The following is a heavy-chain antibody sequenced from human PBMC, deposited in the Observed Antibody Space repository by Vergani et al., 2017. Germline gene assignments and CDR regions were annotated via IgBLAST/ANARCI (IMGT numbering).Heavy chain of an antibody. CDR2: IYPGDSDT. D-gene: IGHD2/OR15-2a*01. Sequence: EVQLVQSGAERKKPGESLKISCKVSGDSFTKYWIGWVRQMPGKGLEWMGIIYPGDSDTKYSPSFQGQVTISVDKATSTAYLQWYSLKASDTAMYYCALSLFLAPGDFWGQGTLVTVSS. CDR3: ALSLFLAPGDF. V-gene: IGHV5-51*01. CDR1: GDSFTKYW. J-gene: IGHJ4*02.